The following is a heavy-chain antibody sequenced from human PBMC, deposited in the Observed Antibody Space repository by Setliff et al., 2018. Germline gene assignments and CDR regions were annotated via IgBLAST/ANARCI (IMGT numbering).Heavy chain of an antibody. D-gene: IGHD3-3*01. CDR2: ISAYNGNT. CDR1: GYTFTSYG. V-gene: IGHV1-18*01. CDR3: ARQVSHYDFWSGYYGYYYYYMDV. J-gene: IGHJ6*03. Sequence: GASVKVSCKASGYTFTSYGISWVRQAPGQGLEWMGWISAYNGNTNYAQKLQGRVTMTTDTSTSTAYMELRSLRSDDTAVYYCARQVSHYDFWSGYYGYYYYYMDVWGKGTTVTVSS.